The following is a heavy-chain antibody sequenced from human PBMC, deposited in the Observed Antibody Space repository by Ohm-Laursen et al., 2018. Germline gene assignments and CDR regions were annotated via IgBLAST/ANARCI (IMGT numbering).Heavy chain of an antibody. CDR1: GFTFSNYW. V-gene: IGHV3-74*01. CDR3: ARFGVNHGMDV. Sequence: GSLRLSCSASGFTFSNYWMHWVRQAPGKGLVWVSRINSDGITTTYADSVKGRFTISRDDAKNSLYLQMSSLRAEDTAVYYCARFGVNHGMDVWGQGTTVTVSS. D-gene: IGHD3-16*01. CDR2: INSDGITT. J-gene: IGHJ6*02.